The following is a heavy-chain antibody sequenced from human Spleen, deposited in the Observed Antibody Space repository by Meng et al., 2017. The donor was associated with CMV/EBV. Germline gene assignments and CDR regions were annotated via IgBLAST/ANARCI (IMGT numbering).Heavy chain of an antibody. CDR2: FYYNCRT. D-gene: IGHD3-10*01. CDR3: ARGPVLLWFGA. V-gene: IGHV4-39*01. Sequence: PVSDCSFSISRLYLDPTRPPPGTGVDRVCSFYYNCRTYSLPPLTSHVTITVDTSKIQFSLKLSSVTAADTALYYCARGPVLLWFGAWGQGTLVTVSS. J-gene: IGHJ5*02. CDR1: DCSFSISRLY.